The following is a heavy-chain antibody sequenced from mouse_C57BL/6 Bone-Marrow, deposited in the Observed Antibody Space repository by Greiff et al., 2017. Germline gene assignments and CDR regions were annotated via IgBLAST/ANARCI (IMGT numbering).Heavy chain of an antibody. J-gene: IGHJ1*03. CDR2: SRNKANDYTT. V-gene: IGHV7-1*01. CDR1: GFTFSDFY. Sequence: EVMLVESGGGLVQSGRSLRLSCATSGFTFSDFYMEWVRQAPGKGLEWIAASRNKANDYTTEYSASVKGRFIVSRDTSQSILYLQMNALRAEDTAIYYCARDAPDYYGSSPWYFDGWGTGTTVTVSS. CDR3: ARDAPDYYGSSPWYFDG. D-gene: IGHD1-1*01.